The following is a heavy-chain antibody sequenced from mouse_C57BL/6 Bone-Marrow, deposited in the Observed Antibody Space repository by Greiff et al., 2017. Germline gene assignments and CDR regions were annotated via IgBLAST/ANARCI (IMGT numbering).Heavy chain of an antibody. D-gene: IGHD1-1*01. Sequence: EVKVEESGGGLVKPGGSLKLSCAASGFTFSSYAMSWVRQTPEKRLEWVATISDGGSYTYYPDNVTGRYTISRENAKNNLYLHMSQLKSEVTAMYDYARRVLDTTVVEPFYWYFDVWGTGTTVTVSS. CDR2: ISDGGSYT. J-gene: IGHJ1*03. CDR3: ARRVLDTTVVEPFYWYFDV. CDR1: GFTFSSYA. V-gene: IGHV5-4*03.